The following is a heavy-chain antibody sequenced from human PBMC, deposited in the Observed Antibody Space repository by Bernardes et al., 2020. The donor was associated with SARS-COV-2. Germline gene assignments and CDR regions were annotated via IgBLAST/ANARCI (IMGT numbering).Heavy chain of an antibody. V-gene: IGHV2-5*01. CDR2: IYWNDDK. CDR1: GFSLSTSGVG. J-gene: IGHJ6*03. CDR3: AHSDCSSTSCLYYYYYMDV. Sequence: SGPTLVKPTQTLTLTCTFSGFSLSTSGVGVGWIRQPPGNALEWLALIYWNDDKRYSPSLKSRLTITKDTSKNQVVLTMTNMDPVDTATYYCAHSDCSSTSCLYYYYYMDVWGKGTTVTVSS. D-gene: IGHD2-2*01.